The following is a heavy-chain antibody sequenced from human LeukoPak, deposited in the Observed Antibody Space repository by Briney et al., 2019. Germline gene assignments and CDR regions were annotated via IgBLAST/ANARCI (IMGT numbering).Heavy chain of an antibody. J-gene: IGHJ4*02. D-gene: IGHD3-22*01. CDR2: INDSGSS. CDR3: ARDRDYYDSRGRYPFDY. V-gene: IGHV4-34*01. CDR1: GGSFSGYY. Sequence: PSETLTLTCAVYGGSFSGYYWSWIRQPPGKGLEWIGEINDSGSSTYTPSLKNRVTISLDTSKNQFSLKVFSMTAADTAVYYCARDRDYYDSRGRYPFDYWGQGTLVTVSS.